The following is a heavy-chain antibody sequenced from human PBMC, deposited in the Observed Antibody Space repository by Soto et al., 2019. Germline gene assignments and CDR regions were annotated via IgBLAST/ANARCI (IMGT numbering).Heavy chain of an antibody. CDR1: GGSITGYY. J-gene: IGHJ4*02. V-gene: IGHV4-59*01. D-gene: IGHD6-19*01. Sequence: QVQLQEAGPGMVKPSETLSLTCTVSGGSITGYYWSWIRQPPGKGLEWIGYVYYTGSTTYNPSLKSRVTMSVDSSKSLFSLRLTSVTAADTAIYYCARSVPPRWLQFGYWGQGSLVTVSS. CDR2: VYYTGST. CDR3: ARSVPPRWLQFGY.